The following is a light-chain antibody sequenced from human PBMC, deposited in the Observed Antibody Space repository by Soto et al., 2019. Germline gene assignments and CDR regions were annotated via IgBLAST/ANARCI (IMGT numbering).Light chain of an antibody. V-gene: IGLV1-40*01. J-gene: IGLJ2*01. CDR1: SSNIGAGSA. Sequence: QSALTHPPSVSAALGQRGTISSTGSSSNIGAGSAVHWYQQLPGTAPKLLFHGNNNRPSGVSDRFSGSKAGTSSSLAITGLQAEDEAAYYCESYDRSLRVVFGGGTKVTVL. CDR3: ESYDRSLRVV. CDR2: GNN.